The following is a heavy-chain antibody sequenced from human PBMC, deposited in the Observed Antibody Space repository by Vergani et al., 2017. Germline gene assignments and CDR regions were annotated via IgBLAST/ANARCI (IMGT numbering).Heavy chain of an antibody. CDR3: ARDGGEYDKDALDV. CDR2: IHYSENT. D-gene: IGHD2-21*01. CDR1: FDSIRNLY. V-gene: IGHV4-59*11. Sequence: QVQLQESGPGLVKSSETLSLTCSVSFDSIRNLYCNWIRQPPGKGLEWIGSIHYSENTNYNPSLKTRVTISVDTSKNQFSLTLTPVTAADTAVYYCARDGGEYDKDALDVWGQGTKVTVTS. J-gene: IGHJ3*01.